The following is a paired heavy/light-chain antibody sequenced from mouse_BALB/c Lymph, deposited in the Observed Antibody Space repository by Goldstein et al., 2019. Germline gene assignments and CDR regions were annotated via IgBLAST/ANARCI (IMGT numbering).Light chain of an antibody. CDR2: RTS. CDR1: SSISSNY. CDR3: QQGSSLPFT. Sequence: EIVLTQSPTTMAASPGEKITFTCSASSSISSNYLHWFQQKPGFSPKLLIYRTSNLASGVPARFSGSGSGTSYSLTIGTMEAEDVATYYCQQGSSLPFTFGSGTKLEIK. V-gene: IGKV4-91*01. J-gene: IGKJ4*01.
Heavy chain of an antibody. CDR2: IWAGGST. CDR3: ASNYGGAMDY. V-gene: IGHV2-9*02. J-gene: IGHJ4*01. Sequence: QVQLKESGPGLVAPSQSLSITCTVSGFSLNSYGVHWVRQPPGKGLEWLGVIWAGGSTNYNSAFMSRLSISKDNSKSQVFLKMNSLQIDDTAMYYCASNYGGAMDYWGQGTSVTVSS. D-gene: IGHD2-4*01. CDR1: GFSLNSYG.